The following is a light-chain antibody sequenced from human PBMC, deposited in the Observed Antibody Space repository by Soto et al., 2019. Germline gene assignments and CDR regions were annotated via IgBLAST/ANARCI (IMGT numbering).Light chain of an antibody. CDR3: QQSYNTLSIT. V-gene: IGKV1-39*01. J-gene: IGKJ5*01. CDR1: ESISRH. Sequence: DIQMTQSPSSLSASVGDRVTITYRASESISRHLNWYQQKPGKAPKLLIYAASSLQNGVPSRFRGSGSGTDFTLTISNLQPEYFATYYCQQSYNTLSITFGQGTRLEIK. CDR2: AAS.